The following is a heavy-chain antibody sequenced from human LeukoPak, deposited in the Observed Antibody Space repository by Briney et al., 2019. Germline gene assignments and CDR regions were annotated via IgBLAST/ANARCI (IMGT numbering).Heavy chain of an antibody. D-gene: IGHD3-22*01. CDR2: ISSTSSTI. V-gene: IGHV3-48*01. CDR3: AKDRYDYYDSSGYYYGPHYYFDY. CDR1: GFTFSSYS. J-gene: IGHJ4*02. Sequence: GGSLRLSCAVSGFTFSSYSMNWVRQAPGKGLEWVSHISSTSSTIYYADSVKGRFTISRDNSKNTLYLQMNSLRAEDTAVYYCAKDRYDYYDSSGYYYGPHYYFDYWGQGTLVTVSS.